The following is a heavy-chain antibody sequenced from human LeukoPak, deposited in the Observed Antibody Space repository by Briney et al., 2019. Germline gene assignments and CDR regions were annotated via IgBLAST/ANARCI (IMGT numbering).Heavy chain of an antibody. J-gene: IGHJ4*02. V-gene: IGHV3-30*04. Sequence: GGSLRLSCAASGFTFSSHAMHWVRQAPGKGLEWVAVISYDGSNKYYADSVKGRFTISRDNSKNTLYLQMNSLRAEDTAVYYCARDLAPGITMVRGSLSSYPRGDWGQGTLVTVSS. CDR3: ARDLAPGITMVRGSLSSYPRGD. D-gene: IGHD3-10*01. CDR1: GFTFSSHA. CDR2: ISYDGSNK.